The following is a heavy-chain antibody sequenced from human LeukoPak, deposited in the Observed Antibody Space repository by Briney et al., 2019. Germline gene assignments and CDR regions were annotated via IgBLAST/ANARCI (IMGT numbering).Heavy chain of an antibody. D-gene: IGHD1-26*01. CDR2: SRNKANGHTT. V-gene: IGHV3-72*01. Sequence: GGSLRLSCVGFGFTFSDHYMDWVRQAPGKGLEWVGRSRNKANGHTTEYATSLKGRFIISRDDSGTSLYLQLNSLKTEDTAVYYCARNPNYSGTYFDAFDIWGQGTMVTVSS. CDR3: ARNPNYSGTYFDAFDI. J-gene: IGHJ3*02. CDR1: GFTFSDHY.